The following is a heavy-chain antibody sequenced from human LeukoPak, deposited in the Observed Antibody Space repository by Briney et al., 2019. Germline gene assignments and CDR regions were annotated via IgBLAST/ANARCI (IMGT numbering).Heavy chain of an antibody. CDR3: AKDYHWLVDY. J-gene: IGHJ4*02. Sequence: PGGSLRLSCAASGFTFSSYAMSWVRQAPGKGLEWVSAISSSGGSTYYADSVKGRFTISRDNSKNTLYLQMDSLRGEDTAVYYCAKDYHWLVDYWGQGTLVTVSS. D-gene: IGHD1-1*01. CDR1: GFTFSSYA. CDR2: ISSSGGST. V-gene: IGHV3-23*01.